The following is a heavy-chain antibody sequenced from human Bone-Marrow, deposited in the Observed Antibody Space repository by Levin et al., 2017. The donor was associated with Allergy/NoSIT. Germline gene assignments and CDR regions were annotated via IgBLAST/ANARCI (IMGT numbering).Heavy chain of an antibody. Sequence: PGGSLRLSCAASGFTFSSYGMHWVRQAPGKGLEWVAVIWYDGSSKYYADSVKGRFTISRDNSKNTLYLQMNSLRAEDTAVYYCAVPAFNSGGDYWGQGTLVTVSS. CDR2: IWYDGSSK. CDR3: AVPAFNSGGDY. J-gene: IGHJ4*02. D-gene: IGHD3-10*01. CDR1: GFTFSSYG. V-gene: IGHV3-33*01.